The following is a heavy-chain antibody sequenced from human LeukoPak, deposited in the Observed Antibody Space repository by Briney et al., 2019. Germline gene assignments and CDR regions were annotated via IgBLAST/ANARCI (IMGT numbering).Heavy chain of an antibody. CDR1: GFTFSTYT. J-gene: IGHJ4*02. CDR3: ARAGYSGSYYLAYYFDY. V-gene: IGHV3-23*01. CDR2: VSGSGGST. Sequence: PGGSLRLSCAASGFTFSTYTMSWVRQAPGKGLEWVSAVSGSGGSTYYADSVKGRFTISRDNSKNTLFMQMNSLRAEDTAVYFCARAGYSGSYYLAYYFDYWGQGTLVTVSS. D-gene: IGHD1-26*01.